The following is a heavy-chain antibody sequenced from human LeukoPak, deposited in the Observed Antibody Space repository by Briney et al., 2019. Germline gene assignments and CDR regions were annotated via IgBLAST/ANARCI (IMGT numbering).Heavy chain of an antibody. CDR2: ISGSGGRT. D-gene: IGHD2-15*01. V-gene: IGHV3-23*01. Sequence: GGSLRLSCAASGFTFSSYAMSWVRQAPGKGLEWVSAISGSGGRTYYADSVKGRFTISRDNSKNTLYLQMNSLRAEDTAVYYCAKDYASGDIVVVVAAFDYFDYWGQGTLVAVSS. CDR1: GFTFSSYA. J-gene: IGHJ4*02. CDR3: AKDYASGDIVVVVAAFDYFDY.